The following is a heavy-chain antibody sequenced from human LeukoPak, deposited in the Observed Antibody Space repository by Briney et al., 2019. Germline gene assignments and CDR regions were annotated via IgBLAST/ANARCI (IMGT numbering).Heavy chain of an antibody. D-gene: IGHD3-22*01. CDR3: ARRRYYDGSGYLE. Sequence: NASETLSLXCSVSGDSVSRSDSYWDWIRQPPGKGLEWIGTIHYSGRTYYSPSLKSRVTMSVDPSNNQFSLTLRPVTAADTAVYYCARRRYYDGSGYLEWGQGTLLSVSS. CDR1: GDSVSRSDSY. J-gene: IGHJ1*01. CDR2: IHYSGRT. V-gene: IGHV4-39*01.